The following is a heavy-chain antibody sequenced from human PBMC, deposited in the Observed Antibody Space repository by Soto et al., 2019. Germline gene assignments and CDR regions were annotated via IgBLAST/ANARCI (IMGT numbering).Heavy chain of an antibody. CDR3: ARAGYDSSGYYFYAMDV. D-gene: IGHD3-22*01. CDR2: IGTAGDP. J-gene: IGHJ6*02. V-gene: IGHV3-13*05. CDR1: GFILSGYD. Sequence: PGGSLRLSCVASGFILSGYDMHWVRQATGEGLEWVSAIGTAGDPYYSGSVKGRFTISRGNAENSVYLQMNSLRAGDTAVYHCARAGYDSSGYYFYAMDVWGPGTTVTVSS.